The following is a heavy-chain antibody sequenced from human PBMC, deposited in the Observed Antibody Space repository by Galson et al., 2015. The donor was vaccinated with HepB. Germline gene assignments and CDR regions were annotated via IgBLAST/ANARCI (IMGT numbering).Heavy chain of an antibody. CDR3: ARDPGARGGMDV. D-gene: IGHD3-10*01. CDR2: IWYDGSNK. CDR1: GFTFSSYG. J-gene: IGHJ6*02. Sequence: SLRLSCAASGFTFSSYGMHWVRQAPGKGLEWVAVIWYDGSNKYYADSVKGRFTISRDNSKNTLYLQMNSLRAEDTAVYYCARDPGARGGMDVWGQGTTVTVSS. V-gene: IGHV3-33*01.